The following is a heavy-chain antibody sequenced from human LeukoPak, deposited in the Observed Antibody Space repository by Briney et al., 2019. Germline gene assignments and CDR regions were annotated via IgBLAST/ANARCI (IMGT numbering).Heavy chain of an antibody. J-gene: IGHJ4*02. CDR2: IYYSGST. D-gene: IGHD3-22*01. Sequence: PSETLSLTCTVSGGSISSGGYYWSWIRQHPGKGLEWIGYIYYSGSTYYNPSLKSRVTISVDRSKNQFSLKLSSVTAADTAVYYCARVTTGDYYDSSGIYYFDYWGQGTLVTVSS. CDR1: GGSISSGGYY. V-gene: IGHV4-31*03. CDR3: ARVTTGDYYDSSGIYYFDY.